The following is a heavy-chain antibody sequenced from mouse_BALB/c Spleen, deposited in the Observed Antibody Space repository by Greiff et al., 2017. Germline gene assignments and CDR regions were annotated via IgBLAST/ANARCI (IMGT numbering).Heavy chain of an antibody. V-gene: IGHV5-17*02. J-gene: IGHJ2*01. CDR3: ARTGYYGSSHLDY. Sequence: EVQVVESGGGLVQPGGSRKLSCAASGFTFSSFGMHWVRQAPEKGLEWVAYISSGSSTIYYADTVKGRFTISRDNPKNTLFLQMTSLRSEDTAMYYCARTGYYGSSHLDYWGQGTTLTVSS. D-gene: IGHD1-1*01. CDR2: ISSGSSTI. CDR1: GFTFSSFG.